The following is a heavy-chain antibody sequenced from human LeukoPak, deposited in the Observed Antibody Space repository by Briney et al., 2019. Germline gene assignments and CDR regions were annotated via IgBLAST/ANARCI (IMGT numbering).Heavy chain of an antibody. V-gene: IGHV3-9*01. Sequence: GRSLRLSFAASGFTFDDYAMHWVRQTPGKGLEWVSGVSWNSGDIGYADSVKGRFTISRDNAKNSLYLQMNSLRAEDTALYYCATQPSRGYGMDVWGQGTTVTVSS. J-gene: IGHJ6*02. CDR3: ATQPSRGYGMDV. D-gene: IGHD1-14*01. CDR2: VSWNSGDI. CDR1: GFTFDDYA.